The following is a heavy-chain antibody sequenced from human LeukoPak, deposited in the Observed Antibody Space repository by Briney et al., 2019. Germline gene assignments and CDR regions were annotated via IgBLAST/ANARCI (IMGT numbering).Heavy chain of an antibody. J-gene: IGHJ4*02. D-gene: IGHD3-10*01. CDR3: ASTHVITMVRGVINNLPDY. Sequence: GASVKVSCKASGYTFNNYGISWVRQAPGQGLEWMGRISAYNGNTNYAQKLQGRVTMTTDTSTSTAYMELRSLRSDDTAVYYCASTHVITMVRGVINNLPDYWGQGTLVTVSS. CDR2: ISAYNGNT. V-gene: IGHV1-18*01. CDR1: GYTFNNYG.